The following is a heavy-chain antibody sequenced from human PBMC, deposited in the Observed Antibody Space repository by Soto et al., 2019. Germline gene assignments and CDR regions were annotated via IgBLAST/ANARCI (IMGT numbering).Heavy chain of an antibody. CDR1: GFTFIRSA. CDR2: IIPILGIA. V-gene: IGHV1-69*04. CDR3: ARDSNDIVVVPAAHYYYMDV. J-gene: IGHJ6*03. Sequence: ASVKVSCKASGFTFIRSAVQWVRQAPGQGLEWMGRIIPILGIANYAQKFQGRVTITADKSTSTAYMELSSLRSEDTAVYYCARDSNDIVVVPAAHYYYMDVWGKGTTVTVSS. D-gene: IGHD2-2*01.